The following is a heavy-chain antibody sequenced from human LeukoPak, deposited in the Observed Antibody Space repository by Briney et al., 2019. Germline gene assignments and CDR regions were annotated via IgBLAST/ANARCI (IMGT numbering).Heavy chain of an antibody. CDR2: IYYSGST. D-gene: IGHD5-12*01. Sequence: SETLSLTCTVSGGSISSYYWSWIRQPPGKGLEWIGYIYYSGSTNYNPSLKSRVTISVDTSKNQFSLKLSSVTAADTAVYYCVRAVGPVEGYDSPWGQGTLVTVSS. CDR3: VRAVGPVEGYDSP. V-gene: IGHV4-59*01. J-gene: IGHJ5*02. CDR1: GGSISSYY.